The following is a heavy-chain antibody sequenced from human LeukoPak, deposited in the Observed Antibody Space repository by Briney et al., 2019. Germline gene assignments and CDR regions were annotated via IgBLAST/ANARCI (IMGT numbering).Heavy chain of an antibody. Sequence: SGTLSLTCTVSGGSISSYYWSWIRQPPGKGLEWIGYIYYSGSTNCNPSLKSRVTISVDTSKNQFSLKLSSVTAADTAVYYCAGPFTTKFDNWGQGTLVTVSS. J-gene: IGHJ4*02. V-gene: IGHV4-59*08. CDR1: GGSISSYY. D-gene: IGHD1-14*01. CDR2: IYYSGST. CDR3: AGPFTTKFDN.